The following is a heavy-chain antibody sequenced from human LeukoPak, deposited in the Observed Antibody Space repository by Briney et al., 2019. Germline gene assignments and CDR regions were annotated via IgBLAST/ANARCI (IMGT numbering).Heavy chain of an antibody. J-gene: IGHJ4*02. CDR2: IRYDGNLQ. V-gene: IGHV3-30*02. CDR1: GFTFSDLG. Sequence: PGGSLRLSCAASGFTFSDLGMHWVRQSPGKGLEWVTFIRYDGNLQYYADSVKGRFTISRDNSKNTLSLQMNSLRPEDTAAYYCAKAGYSNVGYFDYWGQGTLVTVSS. D-gene: IGHD4-11*01. CDR3: AKAGYSNVGYFDY.